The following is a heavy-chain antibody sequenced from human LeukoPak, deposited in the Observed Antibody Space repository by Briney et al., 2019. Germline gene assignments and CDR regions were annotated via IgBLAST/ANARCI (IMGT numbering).Heavy chain of an antibody. Sequence: SETLSLTCTVSGGSISSSSYYWGWIRQPPGKGLDWIGSIYYSGSTYYNPSLKSRVTISVDTSKNQFSLKLGSVTAADTAVYYCASRKDSSGYSQYFDYWGQGTLVTVSS. J-gene: IGHJ4*02. CDR3: ASRKDSSGYSQYFDY. CDR1: GGSISSSSYY. CDR2: IYYSGST. V-gene: IGHV4-39*01. D-gene: IGHD3-22*01.